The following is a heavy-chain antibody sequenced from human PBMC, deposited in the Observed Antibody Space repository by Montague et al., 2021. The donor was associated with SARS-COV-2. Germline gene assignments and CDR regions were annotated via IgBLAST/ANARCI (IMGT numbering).Heavy chain of an antibody. CDR1: GGSFSGYY. CDR3: ARSVLSVIVLVVYATRWWYFDL. D-gene: IGHD2-8*02. V-gene: IGHV4-34*01. Sequence: SETLSLTCAVYGGSFSGYYWSWIRQPPGKGLEWIGEINHSGSTNYNPSLKSRVTISVDTSKNQFSLKLSSVTAADTAVYYCARSVLSVIVLVVYATRWWYFDLWGQGTLVTVSS. J-gene: IGHJ2*01. CDR2: INHSGST.